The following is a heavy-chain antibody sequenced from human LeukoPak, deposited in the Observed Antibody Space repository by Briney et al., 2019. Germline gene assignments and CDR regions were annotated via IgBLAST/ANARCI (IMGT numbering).Heavy chain of an antibody. J-gene: IGHJ4*02. CDR3: AKLPGGFDILTPAIDY. D-gene: IGHD3-9*01. CDR1: GFTFSSYG. V-gene: IGHV3-30*18. CDR2: ISYDGSNK. Sequence: GRSLRLSCAASGFTFSSYGMHWVRQAPGKGLEWVAVISYDGSNKYYADSVKGRFTISRDNSKNTLYLQMNSLRAEDTAVYYCAKLPGGFDILTPAIDYWGQGTLVTVSS.